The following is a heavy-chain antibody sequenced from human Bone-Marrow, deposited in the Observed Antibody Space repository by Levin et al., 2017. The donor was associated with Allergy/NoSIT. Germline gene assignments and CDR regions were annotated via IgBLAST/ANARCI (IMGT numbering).Heavy chain of an antibody. CDR3: TTDMAYYDSSGPDY. CDR1: GFSFNNAW. J-gene: IGHJ4*02. Sequence: GGSLRLSCAASGFSFNNAWMNWVRQAPGKGLEWVGRTKSETAGGTTVYPAPVKGRFTISRDDSKNIVYLQMNSLKSEDTAVYYCTTDMAYYDSSGPDYWGQGTLVTVTS. V-gene: IGHV3-15*07. D-gene: IGHD3-22*01. CDR2: TKSETAGGTT.